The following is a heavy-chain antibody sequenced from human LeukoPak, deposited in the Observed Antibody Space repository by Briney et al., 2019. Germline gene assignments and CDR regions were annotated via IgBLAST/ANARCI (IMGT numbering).Heavy chain of an antibody. CDR2: ISAYNGNT. J-gene: IGHJ4*02. V-gene: IGHV1-18*04. D-gene: IGHD3-3*01. CDR3: ARDRGYDFWSGSGELDY. CDR1: GYTFTSNY. Sequence: ASVKVSCKASGYTFTSNYIHWVRQAPGQGLEWMGWISAYNGNTNYAQKLQGRVTMTTDTSTSTAYMELRSLRSDDTAVYYCARDRGYDFWSGSGELDYWGQGTLVTVSS.